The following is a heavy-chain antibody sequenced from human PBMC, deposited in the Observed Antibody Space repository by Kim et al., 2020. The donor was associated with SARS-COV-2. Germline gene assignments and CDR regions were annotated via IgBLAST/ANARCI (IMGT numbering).Heavy chain of an antibody. J-gene: IGHJ6*03. D-gene: IGHD1-1*01. V-gene: IGHV3-30*07. Sequence: ADPVKGRLTTSEDNSKNTLYLQMNSRRAEDTAVYYCARDPGTPLYYYYMDVWGKGTTVTVSS. CDR3: ARDPGTPLYYYYMDV.